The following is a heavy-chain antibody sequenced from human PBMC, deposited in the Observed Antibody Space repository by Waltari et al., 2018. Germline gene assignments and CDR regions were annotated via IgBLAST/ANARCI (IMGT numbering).Heavy chain of an antibody. CDR1: GFTFSSYG. CDR2: NRYDGSNK. Sequence: QVQLVESGGGVVQPGGSLRLSCAASGFTFSSYGMHWVRQAPGKGIGWVAFNRYDGSNKYYADSVKGRFTISRDNSKNTLYLQMNSLRAEDTAVYYCARVMVRGVTIDYWGQGTLVTVSS. CDR3: ARVMVRGVTIDY. V-gene: IGHV3-30*02. J-gene: IGHJ4*02. D-gene: IGHD3-10*01.